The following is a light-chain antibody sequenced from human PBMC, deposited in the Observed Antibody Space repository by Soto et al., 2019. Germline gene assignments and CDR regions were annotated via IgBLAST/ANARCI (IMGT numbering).Light chain of an antibody. CDR1: SSDVGSYNL. V-gene: IGLV2-23*02. J-gene: IGLJ2*01. CDR2: EVS. Sequence: QSALTQPASVSGSPGQSITISCTGTSSDVGSYNLVSWYQQHPGKAPKLMIFEVSKRPSGVSNRFSGSKSGNTASLTISGLQAEDEADYYCCSYAGSILVVFGGGTKLTVL. CDR3: CSYAGSILVV.